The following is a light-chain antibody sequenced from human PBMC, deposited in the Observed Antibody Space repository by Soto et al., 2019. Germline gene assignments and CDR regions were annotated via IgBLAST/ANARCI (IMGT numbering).Light chain of an antibody. J-gene: IGKJ5*01. CDR1: QSVSSY. Sequence: ELVITQSPATLSVAPGARATLSCRASQSVSSYLAWYQQKPGQAPSLLIYDASNRATGIPARFSGSGSVTDFTRTISSLEPEEFAGYYGQQRSNWPPSITFGQGTRLEIK. V-gene: IGKV3-11*01. CDR3: QQRSNWPPSIT. CDR2: DAS.